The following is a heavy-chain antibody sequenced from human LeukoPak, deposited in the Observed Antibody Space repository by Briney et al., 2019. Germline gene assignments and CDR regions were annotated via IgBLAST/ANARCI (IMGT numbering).Heavy chain of an antibody. D-gene: IGHD3-10*01. J-gene: IGHJ4*02. CDR1: GFTFSNYW. Sequence: GGSLRLSCVVSGFTFSNYWMSWVRQAPGKGLEWVATIRQDGSDKYFLDSVRGRFTISRDNAENSLYLQMNSLRGEDAAVYYCARDKGFGGSSFDYWGQGTLVTVSS. CDR2: IRQDGSDK. CDR3: ARDKGFGGSSFDY. V-gene: IGHV3-7*01.